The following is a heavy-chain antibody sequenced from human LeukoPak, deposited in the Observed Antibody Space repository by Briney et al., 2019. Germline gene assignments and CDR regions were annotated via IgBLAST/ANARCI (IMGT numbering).Heavy chain of an antibody. CDR1: GFTFSRYA. D-gene: IGHD1-1*01. J-gene: IGHJ1*01. CDR3: AKPVDGASVQRYFQH. V-gene: IGHV3-23*01. CDR2: ISGGGDNT. Sequence: KTGGSLRPSCAASGFTFSRYAMSWVRQAPGKGLEWVSAISGGGDNTYYADSVRGRFTISRDNSKNTLFLQMNSLRAEDTAIYYCAKPVDGASVQRYFQHWGQGTLVTVSS.